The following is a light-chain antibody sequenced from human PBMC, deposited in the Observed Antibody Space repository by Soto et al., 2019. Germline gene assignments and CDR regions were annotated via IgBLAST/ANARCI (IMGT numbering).Light chain of an antibody. CDR1: QDISVY. Sequence: DIQMTQSPSSLSASVGDRVTITCRASQDISVYLAWYQQKPAKVPKLLIYSASTSQSGVPSRFSGSGSGTDFTLTISSLQPEDFATYFCQKFNTAPLTFGQGTRLEIK. V-gene: IGKV1-27*01. CDR3: QKFNTAPLT. CDR2: SAS. J-gene: IGKJ5*01.